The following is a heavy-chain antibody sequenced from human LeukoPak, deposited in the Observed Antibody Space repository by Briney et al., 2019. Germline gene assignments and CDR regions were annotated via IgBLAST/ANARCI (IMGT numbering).Heavy chain of an antibody. V-gene: IGHV4-4*02. Sequence: SGTLSLTCAVSGGSISSSNWWSWVRQPPGKGLEWIGEIYHSGSTNYNPSLKSRVTISVDKSKNQFSLKLSSVTAADTAVYYCARDEVAAVGTGAFDIWGQGTMVTVSS. CDR3: ARDEVAAVGTGAFDI. CDR1: GGSISSSNW. CDR2: IYHSGST. J-gene: IGHJ3*02. D-gene: IGHD6-13*01.